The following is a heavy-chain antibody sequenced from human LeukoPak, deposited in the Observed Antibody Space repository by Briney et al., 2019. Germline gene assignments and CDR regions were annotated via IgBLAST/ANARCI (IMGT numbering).Heavy chain of an antibody. Sequence: GGSLRLSCVTSRFMFSSYGMHWVRQAPGKGLEWVAFTQSDGYGKDYRDSVKGRFTISRDNSKNTLYLRMNFLRAEDTALYYCGKHDSASDYWGQGTLVTVSS. D-gene: IGHD1-26*01. CDR3: GKHDSASDY. CDR2: TQSDGYGK. J-gene: IGHJ4*02. V-gene: IGHV3-30*02. CDR1: RFMFSSYG.